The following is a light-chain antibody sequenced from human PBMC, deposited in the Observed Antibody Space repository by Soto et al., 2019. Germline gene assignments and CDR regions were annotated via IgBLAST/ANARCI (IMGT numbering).Light chain of an antibody. V-gene: IGKV1-17*01. Sequence: TQITHFQSSLSASFGDRVTIIAGPSQGIRDDLAWYQQKPGRAPKRLIYAASTLQSGVPLRFSGSGSGTEFTLTISSLKPEDIATYYCLQHGSYPRTFGQGTKVDIK. J-gene: IGKJ1*01. CDR1: QGIRDD. CDR2: AAS. CDR3: LQHGSYPRT.